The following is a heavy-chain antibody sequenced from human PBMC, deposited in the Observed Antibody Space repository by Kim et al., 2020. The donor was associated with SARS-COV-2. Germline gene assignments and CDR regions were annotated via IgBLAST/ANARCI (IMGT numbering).Heavy chain of an antibody. J-gene: IGHJ6*03. CDR1: GYTFTSYY. D-gene: IGHD2-2*01. V-gene: IGHV1-46*01. CDR2: INPSGGST. Sequence: ASVKVSCKASGYTFTSYYMHWVRQAPGQGLEWMGIINPSGGSTSYAQKFQGRVTMTRDTSTSTVYMELSSLRSEDTAVYYCARDGIYCSSTSCYRSYYYYMDVWGKGTTVTVSS. CDR3: ARDGIYCSSTSCYRSYYYYMDV.